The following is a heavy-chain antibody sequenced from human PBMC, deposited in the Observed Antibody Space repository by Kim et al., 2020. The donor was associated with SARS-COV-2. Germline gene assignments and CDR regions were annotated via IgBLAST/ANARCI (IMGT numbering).Heavy chain of an antibody. Sequence: YAAPVKGRFTISRDDSKNTLYLQMNSLKTEDTAVYYCITDSRYDYVDFDYWGQGTLVTVSS. CDR3: ITDSRYDYVDFDY. D-gene: IGHD3-16*01. J-gene: IGHJ4*02. V-gene: IGHV3-15*01.